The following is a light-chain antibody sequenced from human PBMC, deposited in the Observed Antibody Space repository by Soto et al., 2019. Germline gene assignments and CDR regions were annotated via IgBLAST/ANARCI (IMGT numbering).Light chain of an antibody. J-gene: IGKJ1*01. CDR1: QTIRSNY. CDR3: QQYGSSPWT. Sequence: ETVLTQSPGTLSLSPGERATLSCRASQTIRSNYLAWYRQTPGQAPRLLIYGASNRATGIADRFSGSGSGTDFTLIISRLEPEDFELDYCQQYGSSPWTFGQGTKVEIK. V-gene: IGKV3-20*01. CDR2: GAS.